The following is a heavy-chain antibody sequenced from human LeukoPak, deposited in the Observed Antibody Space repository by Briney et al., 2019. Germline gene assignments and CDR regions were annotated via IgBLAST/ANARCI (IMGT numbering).Heavy chain of an antibody. D-gene: IGHD3-9*01. CDR3: AKEGLYDILTGYFDY. V-gene: IGHV3-43*02. Sequence: GGSLRLSCAASGFTFDDYAMHWVRQAPGKGLEWVSLISGDGGSTYYADSVKGRFTISRDNSKNSLYLQMNSLRTEDTALYYCAKEGLYDILTGYFDYWGLGTLVTVSS. CDR2: ISGDGGST. J-gene: IGHJ4*02. CDR1: GFTFDDYA.